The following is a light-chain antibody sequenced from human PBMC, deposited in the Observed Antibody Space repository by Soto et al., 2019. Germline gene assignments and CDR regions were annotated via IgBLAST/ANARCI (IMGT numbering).Light chain of an antibody. CDR2: DAS. Sequence: DSVLTESGRGLAFGALRTGNSSCRASQSVSTYLAWFQQKPGQAPRLLIYDASNRATGIPARFSGSGSGTDFTLTISSLEPDDFAVYSCQQRSNWPPLSFGRGTKVDIK. V-gene: IGKV3-11*01. CDR3: QQRSNWPPLS. J-gene: IGKJ4*01. CDR1: QSVSTY.